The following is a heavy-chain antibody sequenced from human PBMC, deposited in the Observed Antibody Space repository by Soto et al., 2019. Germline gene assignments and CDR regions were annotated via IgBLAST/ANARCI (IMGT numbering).Heavy chain of an antibody. V-gene: IGHV3-23*01. CDR2: ISGRDGST. Sequence: EVQLLESGGGLVHPGGSLRLSCVASGFRFSSYAMSWVRQAPGEGLEWVSVISGRDGSTYYADFVKGRFTISRDDSRNTLYLQMHSLRAEDTAVYYCAREGAERLGYHAQNVDYWGQGTLVTVSS. J-gene: IGHJ4*02. CDR3: AREGAERLGYHAQNVDY. D-gene: IGHD5-12*01. CDR1: GFRFSSYA.